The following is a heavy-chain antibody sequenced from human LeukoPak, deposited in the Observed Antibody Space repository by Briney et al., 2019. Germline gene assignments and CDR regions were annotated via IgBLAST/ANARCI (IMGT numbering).Heavy chain of an antibody. V-gene: IGHV3-7*04. D-gene: IGHD3-9*01. J-gene: IGHJ4*02. CDR1: GFTFSSYW. CDR2: IKQDGSEK. Sequence: GGSLRLSCPASGFTFSSYWMSWVRQAPGKGLEWVANIKQDGSEKYYVDSVKGRFTISRDNAKNSLYLQMNSLRAEDTAVYYCARDFDWLFDYWGQGTVVTVSS. CDR3: ARDFDWLFDY.